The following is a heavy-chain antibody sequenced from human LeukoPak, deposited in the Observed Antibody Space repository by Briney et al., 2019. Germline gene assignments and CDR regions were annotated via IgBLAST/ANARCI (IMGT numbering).Heavy chain of an antibody. V-gene: IGHV3-7*01. CDR2: IKPDGSAQ. J-gene: IGHJ4*02. CDR3: ARDPFWSGYFDY. Sequence: PGGSLRLSCATSGFTFSSNWMSWVRHVPGRGLDWVANIKPDGSAQYYAASVKGRFTISRDNAKNSVYLQMNSLRVEDTAVYYCARDPFWSGYFDYWGQGTLVTVSS. D-gene: IGHD3-3*01. CDR1: GFTFSSNW.